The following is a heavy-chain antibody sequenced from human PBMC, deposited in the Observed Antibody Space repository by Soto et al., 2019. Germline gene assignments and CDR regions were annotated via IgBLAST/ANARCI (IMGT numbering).Heavy chain of an antibody. D-gene: IGHD2-15*01. CDR1: GGSISSGGYY. Sequence: QVQLQESGPGLVKPSQTLSLTCTVSGGSISSGGYYWSWIRQHPGKGLEWIGYIYYSGSTYYNPSLKSRVTISVDTSKNQFSLKLSSVTAADTAVYYCASGIVVVVAATVEYYFDYWGQGTLVTVSS. CDR3: ASGIVVVVAATVEYYFDY. J-gene: IGHJ4*02. V-gene: IGHV4-31*03. CDR2: IYYSGST.